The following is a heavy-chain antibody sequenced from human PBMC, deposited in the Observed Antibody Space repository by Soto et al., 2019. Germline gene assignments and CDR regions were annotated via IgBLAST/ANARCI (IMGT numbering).Heavy chain of an antibody. J-gene: IGHJ4*02. D-gene: IGHD2-2*01. Sequence: RPGGSLRLSCAASGFTFDDYGMSWVRQAPGKGLEWVSGINWNGGSTGYADSVKGRFTISRDNSKNTLYLQMNSLRAEDTAVYYCAKGGDCSSTSCATFDYWGKGTLVTVSS. CDR2: INWNGGST. CDR1: GFTFDDYG. V-gene: IGHV3-20*04. CDR3: AKGGDCSSTSCATFDY.